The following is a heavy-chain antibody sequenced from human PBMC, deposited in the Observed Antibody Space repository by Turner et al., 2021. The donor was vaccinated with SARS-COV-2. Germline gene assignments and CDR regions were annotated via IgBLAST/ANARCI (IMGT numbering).Heavy chain of an antibody. CDR1: GFTFSSYV. CDR2: ISVSGGST. Sequence: EVPLLESGGGLVQPGGSLRLACPASGFTFSSYVMSWVRQAPGEGLEWVLSISVSGGSTYYEDAVKGRFTISRDTSKNTLYLQMNSLRAEDTAVYYCAKAQLGYYLGVDYWGQGTLVTVSS. D-gene: IGHD3-3*01. J-gene: IGHJ4*02. CDR3: AKAQLGYYLGVDY. V-gene: IGHV3-23*01.